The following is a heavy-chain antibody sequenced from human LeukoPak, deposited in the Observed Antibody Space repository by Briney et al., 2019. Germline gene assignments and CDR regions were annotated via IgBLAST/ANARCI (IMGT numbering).Heavy chain of an antibody. Sequence: ASXKVSCKVSGYTLTELSMHWVRQAPGKGLEWRGGFDPEDGETIYAQKFQGTVTMTEDTSTDTAYMELSSLRSEDTAVYYCATSITIFGVADWGQGTLVTVSS. CDR2: FDPEDGET. D-gene: IGHD3-3*01. CDR1: GYTLTELS. CDR3: ATSITIFGVAD. J-gene: IGHJ4*02. V-gene: IGHV1-24*01.